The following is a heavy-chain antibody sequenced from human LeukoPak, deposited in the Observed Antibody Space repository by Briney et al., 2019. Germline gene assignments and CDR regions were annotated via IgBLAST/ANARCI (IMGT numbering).Heavy chain of an antibody. CDR2: IYYSGNT. J-gene: IGHJ4*02. CDR3: ARNTGLFDY. V-gene: IGHV4-59*01. D-gene: IGHD1-14*01. Sequence: PSETLSLTCTVSGGSISSYYWSWIRQPPGKGLEWIGYIYYSGNTNYNPSLKSRVTISVDTSKNQFSLKLSSVTAADTALYYCARNTGLFDYWGLGTLVTVSS. CDR1: GGSISSYY.